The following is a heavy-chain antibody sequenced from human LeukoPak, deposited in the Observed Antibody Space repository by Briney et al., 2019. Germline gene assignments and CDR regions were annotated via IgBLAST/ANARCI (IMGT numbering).Heavy chain of an antibody. J-gene: IGHJ4*02. Sequence: GGSLRLSCAASGFTFDDYGMSWVRQAPGEGLEWVSGINWNGGSTGYADSVKGRFTISRDNAKNSLYLQMNSLRAEDTALYYCARSSGGNYGTYFDYWGQGTLVTVSS. CDR1: GFTFDDYG. CDR3: ARSSGGNYGTYFDY. D-gene: IGHD4-11*01. V-gene: IGHV3-20*04. CDR2: INWNGGST.